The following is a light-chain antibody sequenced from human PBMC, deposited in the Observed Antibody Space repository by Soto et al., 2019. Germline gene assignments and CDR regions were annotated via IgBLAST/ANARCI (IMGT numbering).Light chain of an antibody. Sequence: QSVLTQPPSMSGAPGQRVAISCTGSSSNNGAGYDVHWYQLLPGTAPKLLIYGNTNRPSGVPDRFSGSKSGTSASLAITGLRAEDEADYYCQSHDSSLNSWVFGGGPKLTVL. CDR3: QSHDSSLNSWV. V-gene: IGLV1-40*01. CDR1: SSNNGAGYD. CDR2: GNT. J-gene: IGLJ3*02.